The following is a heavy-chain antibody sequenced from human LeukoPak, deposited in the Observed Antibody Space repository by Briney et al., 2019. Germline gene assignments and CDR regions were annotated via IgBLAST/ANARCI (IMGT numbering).Heavy chain of an antibody. V-gene: IGHV1-2*02. D-gene: IGHD2-21*01. CDR3: ARGIVVAIAIISMDV. CDR2: INPNSGGT. CDR1: GYTFTGYY. J-gene: IGHJ6*03. Sequence: ASVKVSCKASGYTFTGYYMHWVRQAPGQGLEWVGWINPNSGGTNYAQKFQGRVTMTRDTSISTAYMELSRLRSDDTAVYYCARGIVVAIAIISMDVWGKGTTVTVSS.